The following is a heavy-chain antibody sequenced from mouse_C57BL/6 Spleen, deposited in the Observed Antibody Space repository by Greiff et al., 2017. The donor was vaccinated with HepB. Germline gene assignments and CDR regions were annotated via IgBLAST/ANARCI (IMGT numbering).Heavy chain of an antibody. J-gene: IGHJ2*01. CDR1: GYSFTGYY. D-gene: IGHD4-1*01. V-gene: IGHV1-42*01. Sequence: EVKLMESGPELVKPGASVKISCKASGYSFTGYYMNWVKQSPEKSLEWIGEINPSTGGTTYNQKFKAKATLTVDKSSSTAYMQLKSLTSEDSAVYYCARTETGTDDYWGQGTTLTVSS. CDR2: INPSTGGT. CDR3: ARTETGTDDY.